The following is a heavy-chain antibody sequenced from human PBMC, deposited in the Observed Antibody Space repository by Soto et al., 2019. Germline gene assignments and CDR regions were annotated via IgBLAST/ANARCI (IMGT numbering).Heavy chain of an antibody. Sequence: SETLSLTCAVYGGSFSGYYWSWIRQPPGKGLEWIGEINHSGSTNYNPSLKSRVTISVDTSKNQFSLKLSSVTAADTAVYYCARGGAFCSWPYSYYCMDFWCQGITLSVSS. CDR3: ARGGAFCSWPYSYYCMDF. CDR2: INHSGST. J-gene: IGHJ6*02. CDR1: GGSFSGYY. V-gene: IGHV4-34*01. D-gene: IGHD6-13*01.